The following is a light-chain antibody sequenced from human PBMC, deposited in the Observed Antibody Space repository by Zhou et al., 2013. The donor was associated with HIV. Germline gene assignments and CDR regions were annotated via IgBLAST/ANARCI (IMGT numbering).Light chain of an antibody. Sequence: EIVLTQSPGTVSLSPGERATLSCRASQSITRSFLAWYQQKPSQPPRLLIYGASSRATGIPDRFSGSGSGTDFTLTITRLEPEDFAVYFCQQYGTSPWTFGQGTKGGNQT. CDR2: GAS. CDR3: QQYGTSPWT. J-gene: IGKJ1*01. V-gene: IGKV3-20*01. CDR1: QSITRSF.